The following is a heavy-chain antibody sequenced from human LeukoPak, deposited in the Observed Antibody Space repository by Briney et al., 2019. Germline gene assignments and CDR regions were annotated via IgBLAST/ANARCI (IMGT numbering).Heavy chain of an antibody. CDR2: IRSTGDT. V-gene: IGHV3-23*01. J-gene: IGHJ4*02. Sequence: GGSLRLSCATSGFIFSENALSWFRQAPGKGLEWVSDIRSTGDTYYAESVKGRFTISRDNSKYTLYLQMNSLRADDTALYYASGHGSSSYWGQGTLVTVSS. CDR1: GFIFSENA. D-gene: IGHD6-13*01. CDR3: SGHGSSSY.